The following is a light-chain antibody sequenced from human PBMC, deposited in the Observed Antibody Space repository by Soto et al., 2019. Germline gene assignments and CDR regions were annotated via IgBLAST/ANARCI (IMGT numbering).Light chain of an antibody. J-gene: IGLJ1*01. CDR3: SSHGGSNNFYI. V-gene: IGLV2-14*01. Sequence: QSVLTQPASVSGSPGQSITISCTGTSSDVGGYNYVSWYQQYPGRVPKLLIYKVSNRPSGVSNRFSGSKSGNTASLTVSGLQAEDEADYYCSSHGGSNNFYIFGTGTKVTVL. CDR1: SSDVGGYNY. CDR2: KVS.